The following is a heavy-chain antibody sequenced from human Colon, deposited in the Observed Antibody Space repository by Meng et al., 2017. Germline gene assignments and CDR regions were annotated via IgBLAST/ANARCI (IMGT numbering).Heavy chain of an antibody. Sequence: QLQIEHGGTGLFKPSEPLALPCAVSGGSFSGFYWRWTRQPPGKGLEWIGEIDHFGISNYNSSLKGRLTMSVDTSKKQISLTLTSVTAADTAVYYCAAGLRHGDWFDPWGPGTMVTVSS. CDR3: AAGLRHGDWFDP. J-gene: IGHJ5*02. CDR2: IDHFGIS. CDR1: GGSFSGFY. V-gene: IGHV4-34*02. D-gene: IGHD4-17*01.